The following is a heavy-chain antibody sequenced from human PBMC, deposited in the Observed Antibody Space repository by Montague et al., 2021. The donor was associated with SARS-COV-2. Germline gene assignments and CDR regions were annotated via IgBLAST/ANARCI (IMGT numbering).Heavy chain of an antibody. D-gene: IGHD3-10*01. J-gene: IGHJ5*02. Sequence: SETLSLTCTVSGGSISNYYWSWIRQPQGKGLERIGHIYYSGSTNYNPSLKSRVTISVDTSKNKFSLKLSSVTAADTDVYYCEWDPNYYYTSGSRGNWFDPWGRGTLVTVSS. CDR1: GGSISNYY. V-gene: IGHV4-59*01. CDR2: IYYSGST. CDR3: EWDPNYYYTSGSRGNWFDP.